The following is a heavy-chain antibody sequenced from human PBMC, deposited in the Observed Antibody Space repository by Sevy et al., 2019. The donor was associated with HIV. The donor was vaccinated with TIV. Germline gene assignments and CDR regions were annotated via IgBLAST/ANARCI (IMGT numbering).Heavy chain of an antibody. CDR3: AAPRASGWYEGTGGYFDF. CDR2: IYSTGST. CDR1: GGSISSYF. Sequence: SETLSLTCSVSGGSISSYFWSWIRQPPGKGLEWIGSIYSTGSTSYNPSLRSRVTVSADTSKNQLSLKLDSVSAADTAVYYCAAPRASGWYEGTGGYFDFWGRGTLVTVSS. D-gene: IGHD6-19*01. J-gene: IGHJ2*01. V-gene: IGHV4-59*04.